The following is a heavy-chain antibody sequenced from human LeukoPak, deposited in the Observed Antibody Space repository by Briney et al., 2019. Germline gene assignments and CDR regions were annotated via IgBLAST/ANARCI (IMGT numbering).Heavy chain of an antibody. J-gene: IGHJ4*02. D-gene: IGHD6-19*01. CDR3: AREGGSSGWDYEELNY. CDR2: ISYDGSNK. Sequence: GRSLRLSCAASGFTFSSYGMHWVRQAPGKGLEWVAVISYDGSNKYYADSVKGRFTISRDNSKNTLYLQMNSLRSDDTAVYYCAREGGSSGWDYEELNYWGQGTLVTVSS. CDR1: GFTFSSYG. V-gene: IGHV3-30*03.